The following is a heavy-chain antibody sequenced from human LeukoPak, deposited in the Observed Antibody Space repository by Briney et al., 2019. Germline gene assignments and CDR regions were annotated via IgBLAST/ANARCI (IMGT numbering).Heavy chain of an antibody. CDR3: ARQTDYGYDFDY. V-gene: IGHV5-51*01. D-gene: IGHD4-17*01. J-gene: IGHJ4*02. CDR1: GYSFTTFW. CDR2: IYPGDSDT. Sequence: GESLKISCKGSGYSFTTFWVAWVRQMPGKGLEWLGIIYPGDSDTRYNPSFQGQVTFSADKSISTAYLQWSSLKASDTAMYYCARQTDYGYDFDYWGQGTLVTVSS.